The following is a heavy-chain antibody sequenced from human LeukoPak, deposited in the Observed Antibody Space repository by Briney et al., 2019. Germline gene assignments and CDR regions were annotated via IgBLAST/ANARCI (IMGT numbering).Heavy chain of an antibody. CDR2: IWYDGSNK. J-gene: IGHJ5*02. D-gene: IGHD5-18*01. CDR1: GFTFSSYG. V-gene: IGHV3-33*01. CDR3: ARVSGPYGYFDP. Sequence: AGRSLRLSCAASGFTFSSYGMHWVRQAPGKGLEWVAVIWYDGSNKYYADSVKGRFTISGDNSKNTLYLQMNSLRAEDTAVYYCARVSGPYGYFDPWGQGTLVTVSS.